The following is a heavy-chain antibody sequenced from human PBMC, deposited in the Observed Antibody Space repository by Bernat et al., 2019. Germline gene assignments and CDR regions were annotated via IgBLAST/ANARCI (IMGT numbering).Heavy chain of an antibody. CDR2: FKSKIDGGTI. J-gene: IGHJ6*03. CDR1: GFTFRNAW. D-gene: IGHD6-25*01. CDR3: TTSPIAAALRKYCYFYYVDG. Sequence: EVQLVESGGGLVKPGGSLRLSCAASGFTFRNAWMSWVRQGPGKGLEWVGRFKSKIDGGTIDYAAPGKGRFTISRDDSKNTLFLHMNSLKTEDTAIYYCTTSPIAAALRKYCYFYYVDGWGKGTTVTLS. V-gene: IGHV3-15*01.